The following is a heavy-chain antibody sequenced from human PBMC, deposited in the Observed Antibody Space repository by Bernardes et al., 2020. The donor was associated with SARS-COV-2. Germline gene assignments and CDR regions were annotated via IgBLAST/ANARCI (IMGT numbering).Heavy chain of an antibody. J-gene: IGHJ6*02. D-gene: IGHD6-6*01. Sequence: SETLSLTCTVSGGSISSYYWSWIRQPAGKGLEWIGRIYTSGSTNYNPSLKSRVTMSVDTSKNQFSLKLSSVTAADTAVYYCARDRSARLFSGYYYGMDVWGQGTTVTVSS. CDR3: ARDRSARLFSGYYYGMDV. CDR2: IYTSGST. V-gene: IGHV4-4*07. CDR1: GGSISSYY.